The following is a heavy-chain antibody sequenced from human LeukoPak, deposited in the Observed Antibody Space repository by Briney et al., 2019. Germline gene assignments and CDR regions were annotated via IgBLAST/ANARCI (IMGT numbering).Heavy chain of an antibody. CDR1: GFIFTDYE. CDR3: ARDPGSGYEEHFDY. CDR2: ISFSGNTR. D-gene: IGHD5-12*01. Sequence: GGSLRLSCAASGFIFTDYEMNWVRQAPGRGLEWVSFISFSGNTRHYADSVKGRFTISRDNAKNSLYLQMNSLRAEDTAVYYCARDPGSGYEEHFDYWGQGTLVTVSS. J-gene: IGHJ4*02. V-gene: IGHV3-48*03.